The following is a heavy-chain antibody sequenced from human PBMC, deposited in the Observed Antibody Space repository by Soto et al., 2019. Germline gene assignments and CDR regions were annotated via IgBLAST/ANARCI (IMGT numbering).Heavy chain of an antibody. V-gene: IGHV3-48*01. J-gene: IGHJ4*02. CDR1: GFTFSSYS. D-gene: IGHD5-12*01. CDR2: ISSSSSTI. Sequence: GGSLRLSCAASGFTFSSYSMNWVRQAPGKGLEWVSYISSSSSTIYYADSVKGRFTISRDNAKNSLYLQMNSLRAEDTAVYYCARDRILGAIGGYEFGYWGQGTLVTVSS. CDR3: ARDRILGAIGGYEFGY.